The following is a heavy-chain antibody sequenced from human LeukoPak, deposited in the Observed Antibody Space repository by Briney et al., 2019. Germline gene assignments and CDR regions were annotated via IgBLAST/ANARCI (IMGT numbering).Heavy chain of an antibody. D-gene: IGHD3-9*01. CDR3: ARMYYDILAGYSFDY. V-gene: IGHV4-59*01. Sequence: SETLSLTCTVSGGSFSTYYWSWIRQPPGKGLEWIGYINYSGSTNYNPSLKSRVTISVDTSKNQFSLKLSSVTAADTAVYYCARMYYDILAGYSFDYWGQGTLVTVYS. J-gene: IGHJ4*02. CDR2: INYSGST. CDR1: GGSFSTYY.